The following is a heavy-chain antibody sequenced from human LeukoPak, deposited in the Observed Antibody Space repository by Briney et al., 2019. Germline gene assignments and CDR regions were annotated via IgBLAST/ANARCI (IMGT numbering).Heavy chain of an antibody. CDR3: ARGENGALDY. Sequence: SETLSLTCTVSGGSISSGGYYWSWIRQHPGKGLEWIGYIYYSGSTYYNPSLKSRVTISVDTSKNQFSLKLSSVTAADTAVYYCARGENGALDYWGQGTLVTVSS. D-gene: IGHD2-8*01. CDR2: IYYSGST. J-gene: IGHJ4*02. V-gene: IGHV4-31*03. CDR1: GGSISSGGYY.